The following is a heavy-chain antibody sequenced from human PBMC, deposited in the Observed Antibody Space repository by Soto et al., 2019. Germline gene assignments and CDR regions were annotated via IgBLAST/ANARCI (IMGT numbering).Heavy chain of an antibody. J-gene: IGHJ3*02. CDR3: ARGRXGSRFFEWLSPNDAFDI. V-gene: IGHV1-8*01. CDR1: GYTFTSYD. Sequence: ASVKVSCKSSGYTFTSYDINWVRQATGQGLEWMGWMNPNSGNTGYAQKFQGRVTMTRNTSISTAYMELSSLRSEDTAVYYCARGRXGSRFFEWLSPNDAFDIWGQGTMVTVSS. CDR2: MNPNSGNT. D-gene: IGHD3-3*01.